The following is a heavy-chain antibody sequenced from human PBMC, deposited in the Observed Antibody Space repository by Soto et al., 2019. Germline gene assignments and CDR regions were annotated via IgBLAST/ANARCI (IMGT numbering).Heavy chain of an antibody. CDR2: ISGSGDAT. CDR3: AKVNTIFGVESYYYGMDV. J-gene: IGHJ6*02. V-gene: IGHV3-23*01. D-gene: IGHD3-3*01. Sequence: GGSLRLSCAASGFTFSSYGMNWVRQAPGKGLEWVSTISGSGDATYYADSVKGRFTFSRDNSKNTLYLQMNNLRAEDTAIYYCAKVNTIFGVESYYYGMDVWGQGTTVTVSS. CDR1: GFTFSSYG.